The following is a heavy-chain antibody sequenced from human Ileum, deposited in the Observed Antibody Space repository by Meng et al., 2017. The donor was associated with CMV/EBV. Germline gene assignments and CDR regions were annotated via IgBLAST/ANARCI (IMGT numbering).Heavy chain of an antibody. CDR3: ARFRIAALGNLFDP. CDR1: GASISSGDYY. J-gene: IGHJ5*02. CDR2: IFFSGNT. V-gene: IGHV4-30-4*08. Sequence: HLQVPGQGLVNPSQTLSLSRTVSGASISSGDYYWSWIRQPPGKGLEWIGYIFFSGNTYYNPSLNNRVIISIDTPRNQFSLKVDSVTAADTAVYYCARFRIAALGNLFDPWGHGTLVTVSS. D-gene: IGHD6-13*01.